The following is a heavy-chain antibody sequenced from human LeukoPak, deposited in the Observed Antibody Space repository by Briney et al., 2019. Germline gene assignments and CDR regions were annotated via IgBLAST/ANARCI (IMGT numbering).Heavy chain of an antibody. CDR3: ARGSFYYDNSGHMDV. CDR1: GYTFIGYY. CDR2: INPHNGDT. V-gene: IGHV1-2*02. Sequence: ASVKVSCKASGYTFIGYYLHWVRQAPGQGLEWMGWINPHNGDTNYAQKFQGRVTITADKSTSTVYMELSSLRSEDTAVYYCARGSFYYDNSGHMDVWGQGTTVTVSS. D-gene: IGHD3-22*01. J-gene: IGHJ6*02.